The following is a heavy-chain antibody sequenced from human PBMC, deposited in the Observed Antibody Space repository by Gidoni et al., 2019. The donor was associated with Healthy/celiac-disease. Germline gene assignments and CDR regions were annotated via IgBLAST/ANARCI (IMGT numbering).Heavy chain of an antibody. D-gene: IGHD5-12*01. CDR1: GFTFSSYS. J-gene: IGHJ4*02. V-gene: IGHV3-48*01. Sequence: EVQLVEYGGGLVQPGGSWRLSCAASGFTFSSYSMNWVRQAPGKGLEWVSYISSSSSTIYYADYVKGRFTIYRDNAKNSLYRQMNSLRAEDTAVYYCARGRDIVFDYWGQGTLVTVSS. CDR3: ARGRDIVFDY. CDR2: ISSSSSTI.